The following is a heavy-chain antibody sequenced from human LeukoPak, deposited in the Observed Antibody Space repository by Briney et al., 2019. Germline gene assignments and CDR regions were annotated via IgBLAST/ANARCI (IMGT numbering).Heavy chain of an antibody. CDR3: AREVASGSYYNAFDI. Sequence: PSETLSLTCTVSGGSISSYYWSWLRQPPGKGLEWIGYIYYSGSTNYNPSLKSRVTISVDTSKNQFSLKLSSVTAADTAVYYCAREVASGSYYNAFDIWGQGTMVTVSS. J-gene: IGHJ3*02. CDR1: GGSISSYY. V-gene: IGHV4-59*01. CDR2: IYYSGST. D-gene: IGHD1-26*01.